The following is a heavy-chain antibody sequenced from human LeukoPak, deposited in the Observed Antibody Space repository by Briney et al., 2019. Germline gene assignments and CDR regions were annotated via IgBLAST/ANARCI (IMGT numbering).Heavy chain of an antibody. CDR2: INPNSGGT. CDR1: RYTFTGYY. CDR3: ASYYDFWSGTVRIDY. V-gene: IGHV1-2*02. J-gene: IGHJ4*02. Sequence: ASVKVSCKASRYTFTGYYMHWVRQAPGQGLEWMGWINPNSGGTNYAQKFQGRVTMTRDTSISTAYMELSRLRSDDTAVYYCASYYDFWSGTVRIDYWGQGTLVTVSS. D-gene: IGHD3-3*01.